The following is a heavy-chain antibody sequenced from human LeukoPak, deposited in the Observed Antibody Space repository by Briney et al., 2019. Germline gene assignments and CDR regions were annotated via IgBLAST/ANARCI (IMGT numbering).Heavy chain of an antibody. V-gene: IGHV4-4*07. J-gene: IGHJ4*02. Sequence: SETLSLTCTVSGGSISSYYWSWIRQPAGKGLEWIGRIYTSGSTNYNPSLKSRVTMSVDTSQNQFSLKLSSVTAADTAVYYCAREAYCGGDCYRFDYWGQGTLVTVSS. CDR3: AREAYCGGDCYRFDY. CDR2: IYTSGST. D-gene: IGHD2-21*02. CDR1: GGSISSYY.